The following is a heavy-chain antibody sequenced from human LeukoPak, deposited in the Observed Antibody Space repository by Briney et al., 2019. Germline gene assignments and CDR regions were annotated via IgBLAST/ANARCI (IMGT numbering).Heavy chain of an antibody. Sequence: SETLSLTCAVYGGSFSGYYWSWIRQPPGKGLEWIGEINHSGSTNYNPSLKGRVTISLDTSKNQFSLKLSSVTAADTAVYYCAREPMTYYYFDYWGQGTLVTVSS. CDR1: GGSFSGYY. CDR2: INHSGST. J-gene: IGHJ4*02. D-gene: IGHD1-14*01. CDR3: AREPMTYYYFDY. V-gene: IGHV4-34*01.